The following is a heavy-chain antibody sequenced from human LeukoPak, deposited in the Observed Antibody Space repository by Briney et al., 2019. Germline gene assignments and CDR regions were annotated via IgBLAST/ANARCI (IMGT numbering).Heavy chain of an antibody. CDR2: IKQDGSEK. V-gene: IGHV3-7*01. J-gene: IGHJ4*02. D-gene: IGHD1-26*01. CDR1: GFTFSNYW. CDR3: GRDQVGLLDY. Sequence: PGGSLRLSCVVSGFTFSNYWMSWVRQAPGKGPEWVANIKQDGSEKYYVDSVKGRFIISRDNAKNSVYLQMNGLRADDTAVYYCGRDQVGLLDYWGQGTLVTVSS.